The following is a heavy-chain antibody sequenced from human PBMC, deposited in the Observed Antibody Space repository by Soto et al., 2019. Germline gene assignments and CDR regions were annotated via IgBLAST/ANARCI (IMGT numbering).Heavy chain of an antibody. D-gene: IGHD6-19*01. CDR2: MYYSGST. CDR1: GASISSSSYY. Sequence: QLQLQESGPGLVKPSETLSLKCTVTGASISSSSYYWGWIRQPPGKGLEYTGSMYYSGSTYYNPSLESRLSTSVDMSKNQFSLKLSSVTAADTAVYYCATLKGIAVAGIHYWGQGTLVTVSS. V-gene: IGHV4-39*01. CDR3: ATLKGIAVAGIHY. J-gene: IGHJ4*02.